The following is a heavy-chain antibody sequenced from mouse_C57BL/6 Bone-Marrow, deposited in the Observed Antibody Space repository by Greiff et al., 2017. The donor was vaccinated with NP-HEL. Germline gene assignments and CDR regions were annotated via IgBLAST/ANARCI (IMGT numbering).Heavy chain of an antibody. J-gene: IGHJ2*01. CDR2: IYWDDDK. CDR1: GFSLSTSGMG. Sequence: QVTLTESGPGILQSSQTLSLPCSFSGFSLSTSGMGVSWIRQPSGKGLEWLAHIYWDDDKRYNPSLKRRLPISKDTSRNQVFLKITSVDTADTATYYCARRAGGGAYYSPFDYWGQGTTLTVSS. D-gene: IGHD2-10*01. V-gene: IGHV8-12*01. CDR3: ARRAGGGAYYSPFDY.